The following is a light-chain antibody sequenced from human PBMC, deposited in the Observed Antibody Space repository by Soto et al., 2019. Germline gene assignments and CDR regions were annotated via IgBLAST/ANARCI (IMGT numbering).Light chain of an antibody. J-gene: IGKJ5*01. CDR2: DAS. Sequence: EVVLTHSPATMSLSPGERATLSCRASQSVRTYLAWYQQKPGQAPRLLIHDASSRATGIPARFSGSGSGTDFTLTISSLEPEDFAVYYCQQRTNWPSSTFGQGTRLEI. CDR3: QQRTNWPSST. V-gene: IGKV3-11*01. CDR1: QSVRTY.